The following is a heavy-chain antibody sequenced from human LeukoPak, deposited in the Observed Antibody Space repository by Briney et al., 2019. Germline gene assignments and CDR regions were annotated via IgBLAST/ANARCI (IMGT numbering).Heavy chain of an antibody. CDR3: ARAGGGTSSGSYFFVY. Sequence: RGGSLRXSCAAXGFTFSSYWVLGVRRARGGGRVGVSRINSDGSSTSYADSVKGRFATSRDNAKNTLYLQMNSLRAEDTAVYYCARAGGGTSSGSYFFVYWGQGTLVTVSS. CDR1: GFTFSSYW. V-gene: IGHV3-74*01. J-gene: IGHJ4*02. CDR2: INSDGSST. D-gene: IGHD3-10*01.